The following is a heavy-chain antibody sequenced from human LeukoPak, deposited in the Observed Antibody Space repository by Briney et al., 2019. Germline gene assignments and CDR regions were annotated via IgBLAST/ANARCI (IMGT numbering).Heavy chain of an antibody. CDR2: INHRGDT. Sequence: SETLSLTCAVYGGSFSAYYWSWVRQSPGKGLEWIAEINHRGDTNYNPSVKSRVTISVDTSKNQFSLKVTSLTAADTPIYFCARGLTMCETGYFDYWGQGTLVTVSS. CDR1: GGSFSAYY. J-gene: IGHJ4*02. V-gene: IGHV4-34*01. D-gene: IGHD1-1*01. CDR3: ARGLTMCETGYFDY.